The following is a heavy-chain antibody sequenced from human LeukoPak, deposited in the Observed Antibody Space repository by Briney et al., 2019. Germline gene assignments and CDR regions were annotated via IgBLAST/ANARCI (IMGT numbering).Heavy chain of an antibody. CDR1: RGYINGYS. J-gene: IGHJ4*02. D-gene: IGHD3-10*01. Sequence: KASETLSLTCSVSRGYINGYSWTWIRQPPGMRLEWVGHISYTGTTNYNPSLTTRVAISVDTSKNQFSLKLTSVTAADTGMYFCARLGGNWNSPGRDYWGQGTLVTVSS. CDR2: ISYTGTT. CDR3: ARLGGNWNSPGRDY. V-gene: IGHV4-59*08.